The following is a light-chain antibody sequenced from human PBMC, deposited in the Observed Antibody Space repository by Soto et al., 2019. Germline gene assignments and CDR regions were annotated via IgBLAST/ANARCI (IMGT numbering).Light chain of an antibody. V-gene: IGLV1-40*01. CDR2: GDS. Sequence: QSVLTQPPSVSGAPGQRVSISCTGSSSNIGAGYGVHWYQQLPVTAPKVLIYGDSNRPSGVPDRFSGSKSGTSASLAITGLQAEDDADYYCQSYDSSLSGSVFGGGTKLTVL. J-gene: IGLJ2*01. CDR3: QSYDSSLSGSV. CDR1: SSNIGAGYG.